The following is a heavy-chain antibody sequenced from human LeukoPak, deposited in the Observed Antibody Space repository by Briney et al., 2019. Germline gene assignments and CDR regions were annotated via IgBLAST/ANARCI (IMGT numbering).Heavy chain of an antibody. D-gene: IGHD3-22*01. Sequence: HSGGSLRLSCAASGFTFSSYGMHWVRQAPGKGLEWVAVISHDGSNSYYADSVKGRFTISRDNSKNTLYLQMSSLRAEDTAVYYCAKTHYYDSSGVPGDYWGQEPWSPSPQ. V-gene: IGHV3-30*18. CDR3: AKTHYYDSSGVPGDY. J-gene: IGHJ4*01. CDR1: GFTFSSYG. CDR2: ISHDGSNS.